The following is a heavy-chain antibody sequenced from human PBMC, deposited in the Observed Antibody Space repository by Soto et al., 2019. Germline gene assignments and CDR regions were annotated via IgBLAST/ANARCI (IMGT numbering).Heavy chain of an antibody. D-gene: IGHD1-1*01. CDR3: VAFHEERLGWFDP. CDR2: LFYSGDT. V-gene: IGHV4-59*01. Sequence: VQLQESGPGLVKPSETLSLTCTVSGASITSYYWSWIRQPPGKGLEWIGYLFYSGDTNYNPSLKSRVTISVDTSKNQFSLKVTSVTAADTAVYYCVAFHEERLGWFDPWGQGTLVTVSS. CDR1: GASITSYY. J-gene: IGHJ5*02.